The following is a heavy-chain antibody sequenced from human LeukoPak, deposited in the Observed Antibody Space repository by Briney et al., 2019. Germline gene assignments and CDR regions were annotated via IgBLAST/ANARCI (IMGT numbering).Heavy chain of an antibody. CDR3: AKDLDSSGYYSSFDY. Sequence: GGSLRLSCAASGFTFSSYWMSWVRQAPGKGLEWVANIKQDGSEKYYVDSVKGRFTISRDNAKNSLCLQMNSLRAEDTALYYCAKDLDSSGYYSSFDYWGQGTLVTVSS. CDR1: GFTFSSYW. V-gene: IGHV3-7*03. CDR2: IKQDGSEK. J-gene: IGHJ4*02. D-gene: IGHD3-22*01.